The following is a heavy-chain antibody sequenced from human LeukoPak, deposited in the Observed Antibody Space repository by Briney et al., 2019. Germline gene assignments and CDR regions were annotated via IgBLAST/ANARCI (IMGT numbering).Heavy chain of an antibody. CDR3: ARGRLYDYVWGSYRSDAFDI. J-gene: IGHJ3*02. V-gene: IGHV3-23*01. D-gene: IGHD3-16*02. Sequence: PGGSLRLSCAASGFTFSSYAMSWVRQAPGKGLEWVSAISGSGGSTYYADSVKGRFTISRDNSKNTLYLQMNSLRAEDTAVYYCARGRLYDYVWGSYRSDAFDIWGQGTMVTVSS. CDR2: ISGSGGST. CDR1: GFTFSSYA.